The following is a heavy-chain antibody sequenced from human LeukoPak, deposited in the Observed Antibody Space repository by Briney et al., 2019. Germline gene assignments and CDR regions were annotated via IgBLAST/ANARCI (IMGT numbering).Heavy chain of an antibody. D-gene: IGHD3-3*01. CDR1: GYTFTNYW. CDR2: IYADDSDV. J-gene: IGHJ4*02. Sequence: GESLQISCNGSGYTFTNYWIAWVRQLPGKGLEWMGMIYADDSDVRYSPSFQGQVTISADKSLNTAYLQWSSLKASDTAIYYCARPPRVPDPFYFDHWGQGALVTVSS. V-gene: IGHV5-51*01. CDR3: ARPPRVPDPFYFDH.